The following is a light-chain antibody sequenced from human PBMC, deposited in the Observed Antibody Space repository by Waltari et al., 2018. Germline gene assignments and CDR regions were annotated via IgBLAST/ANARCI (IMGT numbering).Light chain of an antibody. V-gene: IGLV2-11*01. CDR3: CSYAGTPYV. J-gene: IGLJ1*01. Sequence: QSALTQPRSVSGSPGQSVAISCTGTSSDVGTYNYVSWYQQHPGKAPKLMISDVTKRPSGVPHRCSGSKSGNTASLTISGLQAEDEAEYYCCSYAGTPYVFGTGTKVTVL. CDR1: SSDVGTYNY. CDR2: DVT.